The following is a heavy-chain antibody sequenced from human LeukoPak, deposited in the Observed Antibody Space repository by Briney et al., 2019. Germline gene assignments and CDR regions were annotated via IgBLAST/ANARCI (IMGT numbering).Heavy chain of an antibody. CDR3: ARSKGDCGGDCTYYFDY. Sequence: GGSLRLSCAASGFTFSSYWRHWVRQAPGKGQVWVSRINSDGSSTSYADSVKGRFTISRDNAKNTLYLQMNSLRAEDTAVYYCARSKGDCGGDCTYYFDYWGQGTLVTVSS. CDR2: INSDGSST. D-gene: IGHD2-21*02. CDR1: GFTFSSYW. J-gene: IGHJ4*02. V-gene: IGHV3-74*01.